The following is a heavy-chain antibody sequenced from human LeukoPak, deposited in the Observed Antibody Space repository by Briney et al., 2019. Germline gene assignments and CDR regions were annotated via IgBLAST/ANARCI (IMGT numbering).Heavy chain of an antibody. Sequence: NPGGSLRLSCAASGFTFSDYYMSWIRQAPGKGLEWVSYISSSGSSIYYADSMRGRFTISRDNAKNSVYLQMNSLRAEDTAVYYCQGGAMAGDYWGQGTLVTVSS. CDR2: ISSSGSSI. D-gene: IGHD6-19*01. CDR1: GFTFSDYY. V-gene: IGHV3-11*04. J-gene: IGHJ4*02. CDR3: QGGAMAGDY.